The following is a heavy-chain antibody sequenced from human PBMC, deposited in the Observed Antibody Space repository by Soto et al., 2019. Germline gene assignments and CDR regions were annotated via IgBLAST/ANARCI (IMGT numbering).Heavy chain of an antibody. CDR2: IYYSGST. D-gene: IGHD3-3*01. Sequence: PSETLSLTCTVSGGSISSGDYYWSWIRQPPGKGLEWIGYIYYSGSTYYNPSLKSRVTISVDTSKNQFSLKLSSVTAADTAVYYCARAHRSIFGVVIQFDYWGQGTLVTVSS. CDR3: ARAHRSIFGVVIQFDY. J-gene: IGHJ4*02. CDR1: GGSISSGDYY. V-gene: IGHV4-30-4*01.